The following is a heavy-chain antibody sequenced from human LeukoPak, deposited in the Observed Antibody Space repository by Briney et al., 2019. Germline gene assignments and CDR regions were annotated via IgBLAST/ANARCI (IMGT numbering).Heavy chain of an antibody. CDR3: ARGGSRNDY. CDR2: IYYSGST. J-gene: IGHJ4*02. D-gene: IGHD6-6*01. CDR1: GGSISSGDYY. Sequence: SETLSLTCTVSGGSISSGDYYWSWIRQPPGKGLEWIGCIYYSGSTNYNPSLKSRVTISVDTSKNQFSLKLSSVTAADTAVYYCARGGSRNDYWGQGTLITVSS. V-gene: IGHV4-61*08.